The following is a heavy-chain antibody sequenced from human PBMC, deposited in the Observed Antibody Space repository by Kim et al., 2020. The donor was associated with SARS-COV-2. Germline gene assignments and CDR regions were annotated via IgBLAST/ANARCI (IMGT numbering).Heavy chain of an antibody. D-gene: IGHD6-19*01. J-gene: IGHJ4*02. CDR3: AKELPEQWLAPWGHEGDPVPEFDY. CDR2: ISGSGGST. CDR1: GFTFSSYA. V-gene: IGHV3-23*01. Sequence: GGSLRLSCAASGFTFSSYAMSWVRQAPGKGLEWVSAISGSGGSTYYADSVKGRFTISRDNSKNTLYLQMNSLRAEDTAVYYCAKELPEQWLAPWGHEGDPVPEFDYWGQGTLVTVSS.